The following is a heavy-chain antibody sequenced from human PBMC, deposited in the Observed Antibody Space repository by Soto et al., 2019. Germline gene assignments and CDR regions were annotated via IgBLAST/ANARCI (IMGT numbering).Heavy chain of an antibody. CDR2: VESKTDAGTT. D-gene: IGHD5-12*01. CDR1: VFTFSNAW. Sequence: PGGSLRLSCASSVFTFSNAWMTCVRQSPGKWLEWVGRVESKTDAGTTDYAAPVKGRFIITRDDSKNTLYLQMNSLKTEDTAVYYCATAIVVTGLKYWGQGTLVSVSS. J-gene: IGHJ4*02. V-gene: IGHV3-15*04. CDR3: ATAIVVTGLKY.